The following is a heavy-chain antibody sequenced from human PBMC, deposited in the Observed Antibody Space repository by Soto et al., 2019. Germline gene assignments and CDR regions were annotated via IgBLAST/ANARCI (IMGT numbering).Heavy chain of an antibody. CDR2: INHSGST. J-gene: IGHJ4*02. CDR3: ARGVGLVAGGLSWYGY. D-gene: IGHD2-15*01. V-gene: IGHV4-34*01. CDR1: GGSFSGYY. Sequence: SETLSLTCAVYGGSFSGYYWSWIRQPPGKGLEWIGEINHSGSTNYNPSLKSRVTISVDTSKNQFSLKLSSVTAAYTAVYYCARGVGLVAGGLSWYGYWGQGTLVTVSS.